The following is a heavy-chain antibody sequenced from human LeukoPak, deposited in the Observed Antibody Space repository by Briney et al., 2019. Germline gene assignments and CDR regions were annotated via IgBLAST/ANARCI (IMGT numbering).Heavy chain of an antibody. V-gene: IGHV6-1*01. CDR2: TYYRSKWYN. CDR3: VRGGQGDGHSADEGFDI. CDR1: GDSVSTASNA. D-gene: IGHD5-18*01. J-gene: IGHJ3*02. Sequence: SQTLSLTCAISGDSVSTASNAWYWIRQSPSRGLEWLGRTYYRSKWYNDYGVSVKSRININPDTSKNHFSLHLSSVTPEDSALYYCVRGGQGDGHSADEGFDIWGQGTMVTVS.